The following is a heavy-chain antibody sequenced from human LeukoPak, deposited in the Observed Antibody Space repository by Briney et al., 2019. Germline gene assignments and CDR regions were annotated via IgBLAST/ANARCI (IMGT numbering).Heavy chain of an antibody. D-gene: IGHD2-2*02. Sequence: GYSVKVSCKASGGTFSSYAISWVRQAPGQGLEWMGGIIPIFGTANYAQKFQGRVTITADESTSTAYMELSSLRSEDTAVYYCAVKVVPAAIAFHYYMDVWGKGTTVTVSS. CDR1: GGTFSSYA. CDR2: IIPIFGTA. CDR3: AVKVVPAAIAFHYYMDV. J-gene: IGHJ6*03. V-gene: IGHV1-69*01.